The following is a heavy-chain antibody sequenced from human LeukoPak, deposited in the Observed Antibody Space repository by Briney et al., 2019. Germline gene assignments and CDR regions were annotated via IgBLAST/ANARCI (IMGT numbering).Heavy chain of an antibody. J-gene: IGHJ4*02. CDR3: AKVRSGSSNWALRIFDN. D-gene: IGHD4-11*01. Sequence: GGSLRLSCAASGFPFGNEAMSWVRQSPERGLEWVSSISPGGGTTYYADSVKGRFTIPRDNSKNTLYVQMNSLRAEDTAVYYCAKVRSGSSNWALRIFDNWGQGTLVSVSS. V-gene: IGHV3-23*01. CDR1: GFPFGNEA. CDR2: ISPGGGTT.